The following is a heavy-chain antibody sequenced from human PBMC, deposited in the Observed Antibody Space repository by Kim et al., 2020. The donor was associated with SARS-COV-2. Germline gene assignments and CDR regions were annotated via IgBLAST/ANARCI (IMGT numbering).Heavy chain of an antibody. Sequence: LSLTCAASGFTFSNYGMHWVRQAPDKGLEWVALIWYDGSNKYYADSVKGRFTISRDNSKNTLYLQMNSLRADDTAVYYCATAADYYGSGRQDYWGQGTLVTVSS. CDR2: IWYDGSNK. V-gene: IGHV3-33*01. CDR3: ATAADYYGSGRQDY. J-gene: IGHJ4*02. D-gene: IGHD3-10*01. CDR1: GFTFSNYG.